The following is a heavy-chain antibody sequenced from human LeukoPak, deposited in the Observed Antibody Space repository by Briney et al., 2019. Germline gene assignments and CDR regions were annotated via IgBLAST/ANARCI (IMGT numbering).Heavy chain of an antibody. D-gene: IGHD2/OR15-2a*01. V-gene: IGHV4-34*01. J-gene: IGHJ5*02. CDR2: INHSGST. Sequence: KPSETLSLTCAVYGGSFSGYYWSWIRQPPGKGLEWIGEINHSGSTNYNPSLKSRVTISVDTSKNQFSLKLSSVTAADTAVYYCARGRIRRFDPWGQGTLVTV. CDR3: ARGRIRRFDP. CDR1: GGSFSGYY.